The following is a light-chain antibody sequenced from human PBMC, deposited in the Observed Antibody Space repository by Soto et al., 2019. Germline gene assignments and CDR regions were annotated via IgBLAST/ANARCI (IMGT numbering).Light chain of an antibody. CDR3: QQYGSSPWP. CDR2: GAS. J-gene: IGKJ1*01. V-gene: IGKV3-20*01. CDR1: QSVSSN. Sequence: IVRTQSPATLSVSPGERATLSCRASQSVSSNSAWYQQKPGQAPRLLIYGASSRATGIPDRFSGSGSGTDFTLTISRLEPEDFAVYYCQQYGSSPWPFGQGTKVDIK.